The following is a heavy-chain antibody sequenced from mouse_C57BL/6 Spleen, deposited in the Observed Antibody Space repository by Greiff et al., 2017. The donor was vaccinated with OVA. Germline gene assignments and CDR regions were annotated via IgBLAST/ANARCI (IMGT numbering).Heavy chain of an antibody. J-gene: IGHJ3*01. CDR3: ARGGSYGNFPFAD. CDR2: INPNNGGT. D-gene: IGHD2-1*01. V-gene: IGHV1-26*01. Sequence: VQLQQSGPELVKPGASVKISCKASGYTFTDYYMNWVKQSHGKSLEWIGDINPNNGGTSYNQKFKGKATLTVDKSSSTAYMELRSLTSEDSAVYYCARGGSYGNFPFADWGQGTLVTVSA. CDR1: GYTFTDYY.